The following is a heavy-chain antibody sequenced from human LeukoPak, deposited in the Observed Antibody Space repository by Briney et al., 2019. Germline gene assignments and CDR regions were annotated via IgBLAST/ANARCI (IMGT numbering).Heavy chain of an antibody. V-gene: IGHV4-34*01. Sequence: SETLSLTCAVHGGSFSGYYWSWIRQPPGKGLEWIGETNHSGSTNYNPSLKSRVTISVDTSKNQFSLKLSSVTAADTAVYYCARVGTYYYYGMDVWGQGTTVTVSS. CDR1: GGSFSGYY. D-gene: IGHD1-26*01. CDR3: ARVGTYYYYGMDV. CDR2: TNHSGST. J-gene: IGHJ6*02.